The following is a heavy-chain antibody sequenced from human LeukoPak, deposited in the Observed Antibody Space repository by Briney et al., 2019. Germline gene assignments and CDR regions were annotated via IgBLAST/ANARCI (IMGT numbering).Heavy chain of an antibody. V-gene: IGHV1-46*01. J-gene: IGHJ3*02. CDR2: INPSGGST. Sequence: ASVKVSCKASGYTFTSYYMHWVRQAPGQGLEWMGIINPSGGSTSYAQKFQGRVTMTRDMSTSTDYMELSSLRSEDTAVYYCARVQLGEAFDIWGQGTMVTVSS. CDR1: GYTFTSYY. D-gene: IGHD3-3*01. CDR3: ARVQLGEAFDI.